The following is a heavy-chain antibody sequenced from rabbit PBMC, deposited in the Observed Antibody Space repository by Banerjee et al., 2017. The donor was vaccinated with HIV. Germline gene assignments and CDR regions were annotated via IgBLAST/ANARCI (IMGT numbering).Heavy chain of an antibody. J-gene: IGHJ4*01. D-gene: IGHD6-1*01. CDR3: ARDQTGDGGYVYGL. V-gene: IGHV1S45*01. CDR2: INAGSSGST. CDR1: GFSFSSSYW. Sequence: QEQLVESGGGLVQPEGSLTLTCTASGFSFSSSYWICWVRQAPGKGLEWTACINAGSSGSTVYASWAKGRFTISKTSSTTVTLQGTSLTAADTATYFCARDQTGDGGYVYGLWGPGTLVTVS.